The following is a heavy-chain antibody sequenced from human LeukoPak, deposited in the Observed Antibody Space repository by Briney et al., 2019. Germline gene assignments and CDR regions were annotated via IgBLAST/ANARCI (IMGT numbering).Heavy chain of an antibody. CDR1: GGSISSYY. V-gene: IGHV4-59*01. CDR2: IYYSGST. J-gene: IGHJ4*02. Sequence: ASETLSLTCTVSGGSISSYYWSWIRQPPGKGLEWIGYIYYSGSTNYNPSLKSRVTISVDTSKNQFSLKLSSVTAADTAVYYCARESGSHPFDYWGRGTLVTVSS. CDR3: ARESGSHPFDY. D-gene: IGHD1-26*01.